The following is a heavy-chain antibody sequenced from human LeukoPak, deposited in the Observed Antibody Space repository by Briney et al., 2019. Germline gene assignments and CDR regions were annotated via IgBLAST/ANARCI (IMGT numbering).Heavy chain of an antibody. CDR2: IYSGGST. J-gene: IGHJ4*02. V-gene: IGHV3-53*04. CDR3: ARGGEYSSSWVRYYFDY. Sequence: GGSLRLSCAASGFNVSCNYMSWVRQAPGKGLEWVSVIYSGGSTYYADSVKGRFTISRHNSKNTLYLQMNSLRAEDTAVYYCARGGEYSSSWVRYYFDYWGQGTLVTVSS. CDR1: GFNVSCNY. D-gene: IGHD6-6*01.